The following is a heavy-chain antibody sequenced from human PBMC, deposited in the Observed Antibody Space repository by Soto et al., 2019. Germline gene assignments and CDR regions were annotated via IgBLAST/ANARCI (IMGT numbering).Heavy chain of an antibody. D-gene: IGHD6-6*01. Sequence: QVQLVESGGGVVQPGRSLRLSCAASGFTFSSYAMHWVRQAPGKGLEWVAVISYDGSNKYYADSVKGRFTISRDNSKNTLYLQMNSLRAEDTAVDYCARAYSSSNGMDVWGQGTTVTVSS. CDR1: GFTFSSYA. V-gene: IGHV3-30-3*01. CDR2: ISYDGSNK. J-gene: IGHJ6*02. CDR3: ARAYSSSNGMDV.